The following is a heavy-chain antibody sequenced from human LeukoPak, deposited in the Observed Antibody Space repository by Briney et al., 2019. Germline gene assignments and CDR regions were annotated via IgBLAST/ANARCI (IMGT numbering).Heavy chain of an antibody. J-gene: IGHJ4*02. D-gene: IGHD4-23*01. CDR1: GGSISSSSYY. Sequence: SETLSLTCTVSGGSISSSSYYWGWIRQPPGKGLEWIGSIYYSGSTYYNPSLKSRVTISVDTSKNQFSLKLSSVTAADTAVYYCARSTTVVTCFDYWGQGTLVTVSS. CDR3: ARSTTVVTCFDY. V-gene: IGHV4-39*01. CDR2: IYYSGST.